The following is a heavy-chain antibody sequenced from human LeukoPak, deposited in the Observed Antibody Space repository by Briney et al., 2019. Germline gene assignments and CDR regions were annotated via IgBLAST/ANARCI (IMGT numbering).Heavy chain of an antibody. CDR1: GFTFNNYA. D-gene: IGHD3-22*01. J-gene: IGHJ4*02. CDR2: ISGSGATT. CDR3: AKDFDYYDTSDYFFLAVFDY. V-gene: IGHV3-23*01. Sequence: GGSLRLSCAASGFTFNNYAMTWVRQAPGKGLEWVSAISGSGATTHYADSVKGRFTISRDSSKNTLYLEMSSLRAEDTAVYYCAKDFDYYDTSDYFFLAVFDYWGQGTLVTVSS.